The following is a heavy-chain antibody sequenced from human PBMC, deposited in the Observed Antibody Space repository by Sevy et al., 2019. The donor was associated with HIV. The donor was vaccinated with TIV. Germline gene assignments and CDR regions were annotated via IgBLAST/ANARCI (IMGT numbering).Heavy chain of an antibody. J-gene: IGHJ4*02. CDR1: GFNFNIYS. CDR3: AREGCTRPHDY. D-gene: IGHD2-8*01. Sequence: GGSLRLSCAVSGFNFNIYSMSWVRQAPGKGLEWVSTLSFGCGKINYADSVKGRLTISRDDSKNTLYLQMNSLRAEDTAVYFCAREGCTRPHDYWGQGTLVTVSS. V-gene: IGHV3-23*01. CDR2: LSFGCGKI.